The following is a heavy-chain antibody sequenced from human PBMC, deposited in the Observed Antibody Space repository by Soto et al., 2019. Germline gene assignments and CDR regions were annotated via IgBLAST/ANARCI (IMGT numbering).Heavy chain of an antibody. J-gene: IGHJ6*02. CDR1: GGTFGSYA. CDR2: IIPIPGTA. D-gene: IGHD2-2*01. CDR3: ARSQGSCTSLEIYYYYYSGMDV. Sequence: QVQLVQSGAEVKKPGSSVKVSCKASGGTFGSYAISWVRQAPGQGLEWMGGIIPIPGTANYAQKFQGRVTIAADESTSTAYMELSSLRSEDTAVYYCARSQGSCTSLEIYYYYYSGMDVWGQGTTVTVSS. V-gene: IGHV1-69*01.